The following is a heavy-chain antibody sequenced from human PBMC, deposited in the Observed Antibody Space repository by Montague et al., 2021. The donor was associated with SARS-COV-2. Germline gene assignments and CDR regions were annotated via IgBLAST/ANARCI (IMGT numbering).Heavy chain of an antibody. J-gene: IGHJ4*02. CDR2: TSCTSRT. CDR1: RRSIGTPAQY. D-gene: IGHD1-26*01. V-gene: IGHV4-39*01. Sequence: SETLSLTCAGARRSIGTPAQYGSGNVRTPGKELARIASTSCTSRTYYNPSLRSRVSFSMDTSKNHFSLSLSSVTVADTAVYFCARQLPSYCATNKCYPYYFDGWGQGALVTVSS. CDR3: ARQLPSYCATNKCYPYYFDG.